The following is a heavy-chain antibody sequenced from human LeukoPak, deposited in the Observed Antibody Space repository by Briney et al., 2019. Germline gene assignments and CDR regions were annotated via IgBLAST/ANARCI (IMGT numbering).Heavy chain of an antibody. Sequence: ASVKVSCKASGYNFTSYGISWVRQAPGQGLEWMGWISAYNGNTNYAQKLQGRVTMTTDTSTSTAYKELRSLRTDDTAVYYCARVAAVAGDNWFDPWGQGTLVTVSS. CDR2: ISAYNGNT. V-gene: IGHV1-18*01. D-gene: IGHD6-19*01. CDR3: ARVAAVAGDNWFDP. CDR1: GYNFTSYG. J-gene: IGHJ5*02.